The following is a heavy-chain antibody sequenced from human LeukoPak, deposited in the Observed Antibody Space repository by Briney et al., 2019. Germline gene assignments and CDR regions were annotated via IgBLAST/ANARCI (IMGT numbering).Heavy chain of an antibody. D-gene: IGHD3-22*01. V-gene: IGHV3-30*02. J-gene: IGHJ1*01. Sequence: GGSLRLSCAASGFTFSSYGMHWVRQAPGKGLEWVAFIRYDGSNKYYADSVKGRFTISRDNSKNTLYLQMNSLRAEDTAVYYCAKVGSSGYYYLYFQHWGQGTLVTVSS. CDR1: GFTFSSYG. CDR3: AKVGSSGYYYLYFQH. CDR2: IRYDGSNK.